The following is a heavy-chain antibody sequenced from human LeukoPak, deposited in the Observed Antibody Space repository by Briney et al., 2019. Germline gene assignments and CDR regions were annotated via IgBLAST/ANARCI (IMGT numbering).Heavy chain of an antibody. CDR1: GGSISSGGYS. CDR2: IYHSGST. J-gene: IGHJ5*02. V-gene: IGHV4-30-2*01. Sequence: SETLSLTCAASGGSISSGGYSWSWIRQPPGKGLEWIGYIYHSGSTYYNPSLKSRVTISVDRSKNQFSLELSSVTAADTAVYYCATRRDGYNTNWFDPWGQGTLVTVSS. CDR3: ATRRDGYNTNWFDP. D-gene: IGHD5-24*01.